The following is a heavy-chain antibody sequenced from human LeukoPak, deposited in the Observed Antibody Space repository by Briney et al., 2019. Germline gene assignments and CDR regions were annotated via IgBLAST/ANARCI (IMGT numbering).Heavy chain of an antibody. D-gene: IGHD3-3*01. CDR1: GFTFSDYY. CDR3: ARGVLRFLEWLSPSYYYSMDV. J-gene: IGHJ6*03. V-gene: IGHV4-34*01. CDR2: INHSGST. Sequence: GSLRLSCAASGFTFSDYYMSWIRQPPGKGLEWIGEINHSGSTNYNPSLKSRVTISVDTSKNQFSLKLSSVTAADTAVYYCARGVLRFLEWLSPSYYYSMDVWGKGTTVTVSS.